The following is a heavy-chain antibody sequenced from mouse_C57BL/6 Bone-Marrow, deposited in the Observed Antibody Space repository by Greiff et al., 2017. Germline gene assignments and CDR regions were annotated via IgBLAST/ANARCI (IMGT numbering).Heavy chain of an antibody. D-gene: IGHD2-4*01. CDR2: IYPRSGNT. Sequence: VQLVESGAELARPGASVKLSCKASGYTFTSYGISWVKQRTGQGLEWIGEIYPRSGNTYYNEKFKGKATLTADKSSSTAYMELRSLTSEDSAVYFCARRVYYDCYGGQGTTLPVSS. V-gene: IGHV1-81*01. CDR3: ARRVYYDCY. J-gene: IGHJ2*01. CDR1: GYTFTSYG.